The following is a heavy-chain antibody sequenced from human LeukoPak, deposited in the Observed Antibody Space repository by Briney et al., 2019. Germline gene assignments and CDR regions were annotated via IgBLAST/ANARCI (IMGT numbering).Heavy chain of an antibody. Sequence: ASVKASCKASGYTFTSYAMHWVRQAPGQGLEWMGWINPNSGGTNYAQKFQGRVTMTRDTSISTAYMELSRLRSDDTAVYHCARATTSGWYVDLDYWGQGTLVTVSS. CDR2: INPNSGGT. CDR1: GYTFTSYA. V-gene: IGHV1-2*02. CDR3: ARATTSGWYVDLDY. J-gene: IGHJ4*02. D-gene: IGHD6-19*01.